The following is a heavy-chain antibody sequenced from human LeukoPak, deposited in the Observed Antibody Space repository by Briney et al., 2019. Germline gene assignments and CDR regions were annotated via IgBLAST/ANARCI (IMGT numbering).Heavy chain of an antibody. CDR2: IWYDGSNK. CDR3: ASTHPWDIVASY. CDR1: GFTFSSYG. J-gene: IGHJ4*02. V-gene: IGHV3-33*01. D-gene: IGHD5-12*01. Sequence: SGGSLRLSCAASGFTFSSYGMHWVRQAPGKGLEWVAVIWYDGSNKYYADSVKGRFTISRDNSKNTLYLQMNSLRAEDTAVYYCASTHPWDIVASYWGQGTLVTVSS.